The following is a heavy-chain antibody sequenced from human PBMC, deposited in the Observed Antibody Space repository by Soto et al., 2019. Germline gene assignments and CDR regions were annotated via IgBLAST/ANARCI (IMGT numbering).Heavy chain of an antibody. CDR3: AKDNSYYAMDV. CDR1: GYTFTNNY. CDR2: INPSGGST. Sequence: ASVKVSCKASGYTFTNNYMHWVRQAPGQGPEWMGMINPSGGSTNYAQKFQGRVTMTRDTSTSTVYMELSSLRSDDAAVYYCAKDNSYYAMDVWGQGTTVTVSS. J-gene: IGHJ6*02. V-gene: IGHV1-46*01.